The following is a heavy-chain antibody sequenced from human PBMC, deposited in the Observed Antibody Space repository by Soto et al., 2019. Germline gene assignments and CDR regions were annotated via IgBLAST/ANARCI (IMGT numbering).Heavy chain of an antibody. Sequence: PSETLSLTCTVSGGSISSYYWSWIRQPPGKGLEWIGYIYYSGSNNYNPSLKSRVTISVDTSKNQFSLKLSSVTAADTAVYYCARDNSSSWYHYYYYMDVWGKGTTVTV. CDR3: ARDNSSSWYHYYYYMDV. J-gene: IGHJ6*03. CDR1: GGSISSYY. D-gene: IGHD6-13*01. V-gene: IGHV4-59*01. CDR2: IYYSGSN.